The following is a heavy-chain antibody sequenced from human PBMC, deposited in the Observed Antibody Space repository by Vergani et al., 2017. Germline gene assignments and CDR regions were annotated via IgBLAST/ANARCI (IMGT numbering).Heavy chain of an antibody. D-gene: IGHD1-14*01. V-gene: IGHV3-33*01. J-gene: IGHJ5*02. CDR1: GFTFNQYG. CDR3: ARDLRLLYNRFDP. CDR2: TWYDGNNK. Sequence: QVQLVESGGGVVQPWRSLRLSCAASGFTFNQYGRHWVRQAPGKGLEWVAVTWYDGNNKQYADSVKGRFTISRDNSKSTMYLQMNSLRDEDTGVYYCARDLRLLYNRFDPWGQGTLVTVSS.